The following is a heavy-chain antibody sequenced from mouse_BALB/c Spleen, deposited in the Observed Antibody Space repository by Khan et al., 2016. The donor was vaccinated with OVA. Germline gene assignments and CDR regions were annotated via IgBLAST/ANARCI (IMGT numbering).Heavy chain of an antibody. V-gene: IGHV9-1*02. Sequence: QIQLVQSGPELRKPGETVRISCKASGYTFTDYGMNWVKQAPGKGLKWMGWINTYTGEPTYADEFKGRFAFSLETSASTAHLQINNLKNEDMASYFCARSRGSIPLDLWGQGTTRTVSS. CDR1: GYTFTDYG. CDR2: INTYTGEP. CDR3: ARSRGSIPLDL. D-gene: IGHD1-1*01. J-gene: IGHJ2*01.